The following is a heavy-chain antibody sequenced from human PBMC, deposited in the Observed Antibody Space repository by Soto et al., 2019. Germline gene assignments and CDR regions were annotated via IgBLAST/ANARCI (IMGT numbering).Heavy chain of an antibody. CDR2: ISAYNGNT. V-gene: IGHV1-18*01. J-gene: IGHJ6*02. CDR3: ARSTDTMWVDV. D-gene: IGHD4-4*01. CDR1: GYTFTSYG. Sequence: ASVKVSCKASGYTFTSYGISWVRQAPGQGLEWMGWISAYNGNTNYAQKLQGRVTMTTDTSTSTADMELRSLRSDDTAVYYCARSTDTMWVDVWGQGTTVTVSS.